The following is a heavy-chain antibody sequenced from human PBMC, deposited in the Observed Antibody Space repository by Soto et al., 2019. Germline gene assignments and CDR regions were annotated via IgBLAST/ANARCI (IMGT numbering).Heavy chain of an antibody. D-gene: IGHD1-1*01. CDR3: AKYSRTGASRYFDF. CDR1: GFTFSSYA. CDR2: IGSDGGDI. V-gene: IGHV3-23*01. J-gene: IGHJ4*02. Sequence: DVQLLESGGGLVQPGGSLRLSCAASGFTFSSYAVAWIRQAPGKGLEWVSVIGSDGGDIHYADSVKGRFIISRDNSRTNLYLQMNSLRAEDTALYYCAKYSRTGASRYFDFWGQGTLVTVSS.